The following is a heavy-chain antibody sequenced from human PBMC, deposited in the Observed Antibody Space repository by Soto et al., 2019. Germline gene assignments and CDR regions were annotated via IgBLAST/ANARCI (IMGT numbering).Heavy chain of an antibody. J-gene: IGHJ6*03. D-gene: IGHD2-2*01. CDR3: ARDGASKRDQRYYYKHMDV. CDR1: GFTFSNSW. Sequence: GGSLRLSCAASGFTFSNSWMTWVRQAPGKGLEWVANIKEDGSEKHYVDSVKGRFTISRDNANNSLYLQMNSLRAEDTAVYYCARDGASKRDQRYYYKHMDVWGKGTTVTVSS. CDR2: IKEDGSEK. V-gene: IGHV3-7*01.